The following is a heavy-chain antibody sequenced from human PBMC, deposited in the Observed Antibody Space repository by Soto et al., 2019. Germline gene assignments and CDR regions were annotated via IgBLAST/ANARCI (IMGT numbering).Heavy chain of an antibody. Sequence: GGSLRLSCAASGFTVSSNYMSWVRQAPGKGLEWVSVIYSGGSTYYADSVKGRFTISRHNSKNTLYLQMNSLRAEDTAVYYCAKSPYYGSGFLYYFDYWGQGTLVTISS. CDR1: GFTVSSNY. D-gene: IGHD3-10*01. J-gene: IGHJ4*02. CDR3: AKSPYYGSGFLYYFDY. CDR2: IYSGGST. V-gene: IGHV3-53*04.